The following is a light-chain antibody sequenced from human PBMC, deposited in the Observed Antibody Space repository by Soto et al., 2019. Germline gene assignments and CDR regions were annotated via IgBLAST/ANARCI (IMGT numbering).Light chain of an antibody. Sequence: EIVMTQSPATLSLSPGDRATLSCRASQSITRNLAWYQQHPGQPPRLLVYGASTRATGIPVRFSGSGSGTDFTLTISSLQSEDFPVYYCQQYNNWPLWTFGQGTKVEIK. CDR3: QQYNNWPLWT. CDR1: QSITRN. CDR2: GAS. V-gene: IGKV3-15*01. J-gene: IGKJ1*01.